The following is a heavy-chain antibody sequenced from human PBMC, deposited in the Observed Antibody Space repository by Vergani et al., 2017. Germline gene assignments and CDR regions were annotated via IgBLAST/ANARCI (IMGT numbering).Heavy chain of an antibody. CDR3: ASVVHCSSTSCYRGYFDY. V-gene: IGHV3-9*01. D-gene: IGHD2-2*01. CDR2: ISWNSGSI. Sequence: EVQLVESGGGLVQPGRSLRLSCAASGFTFDDYAMHWVRQAPGKGLEWVSGISWNSGSIGYADSVKGRFTISRDNAKNSLYLQMNSLRAEDTAVYYCASVVHCSSTSCYRGYFDYWGQGTLVTVSS. CDR1: GFTFDDYA. J-gene: IGHJ4*02.